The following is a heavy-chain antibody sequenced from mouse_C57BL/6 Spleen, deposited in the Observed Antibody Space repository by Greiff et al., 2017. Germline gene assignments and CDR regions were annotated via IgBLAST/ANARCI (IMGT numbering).Heavy chain of an antibody. CDR3: ARMCDGYFYYFDY. Sequence: QVQLQQSGAELMKPGASVKLSCKATGYTFTGYWIEWVKQRPGHGLEWIGEILPGSGSTNYNEKFKGKATFTADTSSNTAYIQLSSLTTEDSAIYYCARMCDGYFYYFDYWGQGTTLTVSS. J-gene: IGHJ2*01. CDR2: ILPGSGST. D-gene: IGHD2-3*01. CDR1: GYTFTGYW. V-gene: IGHV1-9*01.